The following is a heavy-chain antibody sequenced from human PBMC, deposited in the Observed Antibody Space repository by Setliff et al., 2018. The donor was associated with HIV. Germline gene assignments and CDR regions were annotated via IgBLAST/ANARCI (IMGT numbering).Heavy chain of an antibody. CDR1: GGSMTSHF. Sequence: LSLTCTVSGGSMTSHFWGWIRQPPGKGLEWIGYVHHGGTANYNPSLKSRVSMSVDRSRNQVSLNLNSVTAADTAVYYCARELGRTVDYWGQGALVTVSS. J-gene: IGHJ4*02. CDR2: VHHGGTA. D-gene: IGHD2-21*02. CDR3: ARELGRTVDY. V-gene: IGHV4-59*11.